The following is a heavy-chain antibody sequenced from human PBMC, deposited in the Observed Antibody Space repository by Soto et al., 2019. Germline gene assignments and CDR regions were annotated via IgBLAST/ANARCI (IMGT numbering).Heavy chain of an antibody. J-gene: IGHJ6*03. CDR1: GFSLNNARVG. V-gene: IGHV2-26*01. CDR3: ARMLAVNYYYYYMDV. CDR2: ILSNDGK. Sequence: QVTLKESGPVLVRPTETLTLTCTVSGFSLNNARVGVSWIRQPPGKALEWLAHILSNDGKSYSTSLKTRLSISKDTSKSQVVLTMTNMDPVDTATYYYARMLAVNYYYYYMDVWGKGTTVTVSS. D-gene: IGHD3-10*01.